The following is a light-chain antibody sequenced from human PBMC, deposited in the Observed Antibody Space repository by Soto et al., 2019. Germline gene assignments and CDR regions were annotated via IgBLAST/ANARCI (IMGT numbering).Light chain of an antibody. CDR2: DAS. Sequence: EIVLTQSPATLSLSPGERATLSRRASQSVSSYLAWYQQKPGQAPRLLIYDASNRATGIPARFSGSGSGTDFTLTISSLEPEDFAVYYCQQRSNWPSLTVGGGTKVEIK. J-gene: IGKJ4*01. V-gene: IGKV3-11*01. CDR1: QSVSSY. CDR3: QQRSNWPSLT.